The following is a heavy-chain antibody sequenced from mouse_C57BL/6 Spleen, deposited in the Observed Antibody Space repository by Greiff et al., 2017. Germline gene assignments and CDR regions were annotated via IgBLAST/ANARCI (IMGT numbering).Heavy chain of an antibody. D-gene: IGHD1-1*01. CDR3: ATPNYYGSAFAY. V-gene: IGHV1-77*01. CDR1: GYTFTDYY. CDR2: IGPGSGST. Sequence: VQLVESGAELVKPGASVKISCKASGYTFTDYYINWVKQRPGQGLEWIGKIGPGSGSTYYNEKFQGQAPLTADKSSSTAYMQLSSLTSEDSAVDFCATPNYYGSAFAYWGQGTLVTVSA. J-gene: IGHJ3*01.